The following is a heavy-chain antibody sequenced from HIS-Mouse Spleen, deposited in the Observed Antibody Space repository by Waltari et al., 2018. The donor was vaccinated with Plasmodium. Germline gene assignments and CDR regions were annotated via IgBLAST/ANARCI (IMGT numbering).Heavy chain of an antibody. CDR1: GGSFSGYY. V-gene: IGHV4-34*01. D-gene: IGHD3-10*01. Sequence: QVQLQQWGAGLLKPSETLSLTCAVYGGSFSGYYWSWIRQPPGKGLEWIGEINHSGSTHYNPPLKRRVTISVDTSKNQFSLKLSSVTAADTAVYYCASSGSGSYYYWGQGTLVTVSS. J-gene: IGHJ4*02. CDR2: INHSGST. CDR3: ASSGSGSYYY.